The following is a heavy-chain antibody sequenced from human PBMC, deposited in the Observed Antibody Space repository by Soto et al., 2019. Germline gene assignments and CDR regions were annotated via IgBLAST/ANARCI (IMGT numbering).Heavy chain of an antibody. CDR2: ISAYNGNT. D-gene: IGHD3-22*01. J-gene: IGHJ5*02. V-gene: IGHV1-18*01. CDR1: GYTFTSYG. CDR3: ARDPTTYYYDSSGRQYNWFDP. Sequence: QVQLVQSGAEVKKPGASVKVSCKASGYTFTSYGISWVRQAPGQGLEWMGWISAYNGNTNYAQKLQGRVTMTTDTSTSTAYMELRSLRSDDTGVYYCARDPTTYYYDSSGRQYNWFDPWGQGTLVTVSS.